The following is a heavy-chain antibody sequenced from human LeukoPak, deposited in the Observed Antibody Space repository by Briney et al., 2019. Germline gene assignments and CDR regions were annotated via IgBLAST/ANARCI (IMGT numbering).Heavy chain of an antibody. D-gene: IGHD5-18*01. J-gene: IGHJ6*02. CDR2: IYYSGST. Sequence: SETLSLTCTVSGGSISGYYWSWIRQPPGKGLEWIGYIYYSGSTNYNPSLKSRVTISVDTSKNQFSLKLNSVTAADTAVYYCARDVTAMGTYYYGMDVWGQGTTVTVSS. V-gene: IGHV4-59*01. CDR3: ARDVTAMGTYYYGMDV. CDR1: GGSISGYY.